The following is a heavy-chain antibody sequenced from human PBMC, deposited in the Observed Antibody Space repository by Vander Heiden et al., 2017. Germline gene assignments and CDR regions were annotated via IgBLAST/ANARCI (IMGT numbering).Heavy chain of an antibody. Sequence: EVQLLESGGGSVQPGGSLRLSCEVSGFTFSSYTMGWVRQAPGKGLEWVSAISVSGSNTYYADSVKGRFTISRDNSQNTVFLQMNSLRAEDTAVFYCAKLGGANGDYGRSPHYFDYWSQGTLVLVSS. D-gene: IGHD4-17*01. CDR1: GFTFSSYT. CDR2: ISVSGSNT. V-gene: IGHV3-23*01. J-gene: IGHJ4*02. CDR3: AKLGGANGDYGRSPHYFDY.